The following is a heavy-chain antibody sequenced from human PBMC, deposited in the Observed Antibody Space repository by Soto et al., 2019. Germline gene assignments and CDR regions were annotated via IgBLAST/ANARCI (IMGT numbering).Heavy chain of an antibody. CDR3: ARLVVVAPVANA. Sequence: PSDTLSLTCSVSCGSISYNSYYWGWIRQPPGKGLEWVGGIFYTGTTYYSPSLKDRVTISVDTSKNSFSLNLTSVTATDTAVYFCARLVVVAPVANAWGQGTLVTVSS. CDR1: CGSISYNSYY. D-gene: IGHD2-21*01. V-gene: IGHV4-39*02. J-gene: IGHJ5*02. CDR2: IFYTGTT.